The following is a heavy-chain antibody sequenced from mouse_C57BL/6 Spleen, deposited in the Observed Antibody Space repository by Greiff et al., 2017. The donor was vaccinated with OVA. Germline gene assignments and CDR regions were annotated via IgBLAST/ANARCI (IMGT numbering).Heavy chain of an antibody. CDR2: IYPGDGDT. J-gene: IGHJ2*01. Sequence: HLQHSFPELVKPGASVKISCKASGYAFSSSWMNWVKQRPGKGLEWIGRIYPGDGDTNYNGKFKGKATLTADKSSSTAYMQLSSLTSEDSAVCFCARRRGYYFDYWGQGTTLTVSS. CDR3: ARRRGYYFDY. V-gene: IGHV1-82*01. CDR1: GYAFSSSW.